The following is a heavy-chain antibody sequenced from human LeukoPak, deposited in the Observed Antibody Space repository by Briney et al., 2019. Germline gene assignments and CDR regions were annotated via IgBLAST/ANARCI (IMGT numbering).Heavy chain of an antibody. CDR3: ARDLLGYCSGGSCRKGDY. J-gene: IGHJ4*02. CDR2: IKQDGSEK. D-gene: IGHD2-15*01. V-gene: IGHV3-7*01. CDR1: GFTFSSYW. Sequence: GGSLRLSCAASGFTFSSYWISWVRQAPGKGLEWVANIKQDGSEKYYVDSVKGRFTISRDNAKNSLYLQMNSLRAEDTAVYYCARDLLGYCSGGSCRKGDYWGQGTLVTVSS.